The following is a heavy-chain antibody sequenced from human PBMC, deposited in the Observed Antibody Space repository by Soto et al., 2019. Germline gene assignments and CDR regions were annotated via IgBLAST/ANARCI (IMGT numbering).Heavy chain of an antibody. Sequence: SETLSLTCTVSGGSVSSGSYYWSWIRQPPGKGLEWIGYIYYSGSTNYNPSLKSRVTISVDTSKNQFSLKLSSVTAADTAVYYCARERRDGYNLLFDYWGQGTLVTVSS. CDR1: GGSVSSGSYY. J-gene: IGHJ4*02. V-gene: IGHV4-61*01. CDR3: ARERRDGYNLLFDY. CDR2: IYYSGST. D-gene: IGHD5-12*01.